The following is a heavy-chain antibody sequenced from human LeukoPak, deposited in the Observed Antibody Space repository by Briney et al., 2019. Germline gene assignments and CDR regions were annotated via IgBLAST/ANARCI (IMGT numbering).Heavy chain of an antibody. J-gene: IGHJ6*02. CDR1: GGSFTGYY. V-gene: IGHV4-34*01. Sequence: SETLSLTCAVYGGSFTGYYWSWIRQPPGAGLEWIGEINHSGSTNYNPSLKSRVTISVDTSKNQFSPKLSSMTAADTAVYYCARSQLQLDYYGMDVWGQGTTVTVSS. D-gene: IGHD4-11*01. CDR3: ARSQLQLDYYGMDV. CDR2: INHSGST.